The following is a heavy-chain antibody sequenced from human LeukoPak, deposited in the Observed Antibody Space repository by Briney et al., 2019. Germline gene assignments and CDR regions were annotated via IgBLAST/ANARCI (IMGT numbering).Heavy chain of an antibody. CDR2: IYSGGAT. CDR1: GFTVSSFY. D-gene: IGHD3-10*01. CDR3: IRGSLY. V-gene: IGHV3-53*01. Sequence: PGVSLRLSCAASGFTVSSFYMSWVCQAPGRGLEWVSAIYSGGATHYADSVKGRFTISSDNTENKMYLQMNSLRAEDTAVYYCIRGSLYWGQGTLVTVSA. J-gene: IGHJ4*02.